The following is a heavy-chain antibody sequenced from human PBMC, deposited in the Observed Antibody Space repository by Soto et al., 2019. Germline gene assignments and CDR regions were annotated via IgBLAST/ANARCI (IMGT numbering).Heavy chain of an antibody. CDR3: ARGPDQAPFDY. CDR1: GGTFSSYT. D-gene: IGHD2-2*01. CDR2: IIPILGIA. Sequence: QVQLVQSGAEVKKPGSSVKVSCKASGGTFSSYTISWVRQAPGQGLEWMGRIIPILGIANYAQKVQGRVTITADQSTSTAYLELSSLRSEDTAVYYCARGPDQAPFDYWGQGTLVTVSS. V-gene: IGHV1-69*02. J-gene: IGHJ4*02.